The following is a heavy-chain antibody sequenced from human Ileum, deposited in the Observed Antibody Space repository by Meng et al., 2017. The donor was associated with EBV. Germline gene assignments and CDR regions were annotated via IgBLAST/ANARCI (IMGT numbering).Heavy chain of an antibody. J-gene: IGHJ4*02. CDR3: ARSIVVVPAAIYY. Sequence: QLPREVSALGLVKPSGTLSLTATSFVGPVSSSSYYWRWIRQPPGKGLEWIGSIYYSGSTYYNPSRKSRVTISVDTSKNQFSLKLSSVTAADTAVYYCARSIVVVPAAIYYWGQGTLVTVSS. CDR2: IYYSGST. V-gene: IGHV4-39*01. D-gene: IGHD2-2*01. CDR1: VGPVSSSSYY.